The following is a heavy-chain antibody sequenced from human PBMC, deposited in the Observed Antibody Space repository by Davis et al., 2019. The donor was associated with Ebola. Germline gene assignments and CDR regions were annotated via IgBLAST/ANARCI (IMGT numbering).Heavy chain of an antibody. Sequence: MPSETLSLTCAVYGDSVSDYYWSWIRQPPGKGLEWIGEINHSGSTNYNPSLKSRVTISVDTSKNQFSLKLSSVTAADTAVYYCARGRTGYSSSWRYYYYGMDVWGQGTTVTVSS. V-gene: IGHV4-34*01. CDR3: ARGRTGYSSSWRYYYYGMDV. CDR1: GDSVSDYY. CDR2: INHSGST. D-gene: IGHD6-13*01. J-gene: IGHJ6*02.